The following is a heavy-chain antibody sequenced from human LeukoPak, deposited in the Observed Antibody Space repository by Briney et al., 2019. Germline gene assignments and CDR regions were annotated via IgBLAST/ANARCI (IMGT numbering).Heavy chain of an antibody. V-gene: IGHV3-48*02. J-gene: IGHJ4*02. D-gene: IGHD6-19*01. CDR2: ISSNGNSI. CDR3: ARQYSSGWGTDY. CDR1: GFTFSSYN. Sequence: PWGSLRLSCAASGFTFSSYNMNWGRQAPGKGVVWVSYISSNGNSIYYADSVKGRFTISIDNAKNSLFLQMNSLKDEDTAVYYCARQYSSGWGTDYWGQGTLVTVSS.